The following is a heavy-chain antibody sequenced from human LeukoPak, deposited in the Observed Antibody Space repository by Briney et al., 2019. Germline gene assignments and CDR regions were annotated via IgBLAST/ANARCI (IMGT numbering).Heavy chain of an antibody. CDR1: GFTFGSYG. CDR3: AKLPVAGLYFDY. Sequence: GGSLRLSCAASGFTFGSYGMHWVRQAPGKGLEWISAISGSGGSTYYVDSVKGRFTISRDNSKNTLYLQMNSLRVEDTAVYYCAKLPVAGLYFDYWGQGTLVTVSS. V-gene: IGHV3-23*01. J-gene: IGHJ4*02. CDR2: ISGSGGST. D-gene: IGHD6-19*01.